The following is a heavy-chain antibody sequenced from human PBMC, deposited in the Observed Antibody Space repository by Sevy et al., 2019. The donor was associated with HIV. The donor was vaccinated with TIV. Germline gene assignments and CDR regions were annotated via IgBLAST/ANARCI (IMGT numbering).Heavy chain of an antibody. Sequence: SETLSLTCTVSGVSISGYYWSWIRQSPGKGLEWIGYIYYSGMTNYNPSLKSRVTISDDTSKNQFSLKLNSMTAADTAVYYCARAAAEYYYGMDVWGQGTKVTVSS. CDR3: ARAAAEYYYGMDV. CDR2: IYYSGMT. CDR1: GVSISGYY. J-gene: IGHJ6*02. V-gene: IGHV4-59*01. D-gene: IGHD6-25*01.